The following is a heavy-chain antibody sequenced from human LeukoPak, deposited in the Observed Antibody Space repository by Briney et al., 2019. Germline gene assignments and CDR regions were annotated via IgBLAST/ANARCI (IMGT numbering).Heavy chain of an antibody. CDR2: IYTTGVT. D-gene: IGHD6-6*01. CDR3: AREFLASRRNWVDP. V-gene: IGHV4-61*02. J-gene: IGHJ5*02. Sequence: PSETLSLTCSVSGDSISHGTYYWSWIRQPAGQGQEWIGRIYTTGVTNYNPSLKTRVTISVDPSLNQFSLNLTSVTAADTAVYYCAREFLASRRNWVDPWGQGTLVTVSS. CDR1: GDSISHGTYY.